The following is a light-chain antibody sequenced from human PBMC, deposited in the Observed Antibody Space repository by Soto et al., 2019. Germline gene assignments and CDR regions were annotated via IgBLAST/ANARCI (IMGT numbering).Light chain of an antibody. CDR1: QSVLSSSNNKNY. Sequence: DIVMTQSPDSLSVSLGERATINCKSSQSVLSSSNNKNYLAWCQQKPGQPPKVVIYWASTRGSGVPDRFSGSGSGTDFTLTISSLRAEDVAVYYCQHYYSSPLTFGGGTKVDIK. CDR2: WAS. V-gene: IGKV4-1*01. CDR3: QHYYSSPLT. J-gene: IGKJ4*01.